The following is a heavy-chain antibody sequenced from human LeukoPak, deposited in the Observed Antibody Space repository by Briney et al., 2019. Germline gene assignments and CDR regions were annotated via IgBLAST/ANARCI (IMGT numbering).Heavy chain of an antibody. CDR2: ISGSGAMT. J-gene: IGHJ4*02. CDR1: GFTLSNHA. CDR3: AKDRVDGSGSQFES. V-gene: IGHV3-23*01. Sequence: PGGSLRLSCAASGFTLSNHAMIWVRQAPGEGLEWVSSISGSGAMTYYADSVKGRFTISRANAMDTLYLHMNSLRADDTAVNYCAKDRVDGSGSQFESWGQGSLVIVSS. D-gene: IGHD3-10*01.